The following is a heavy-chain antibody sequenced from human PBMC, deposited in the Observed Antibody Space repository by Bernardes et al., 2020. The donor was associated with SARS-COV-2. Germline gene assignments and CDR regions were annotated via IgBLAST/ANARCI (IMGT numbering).Heavy chain of an antibody. CDR2: VSGSGGST. CDR3: AKDKVSYSSDEFDV. V-gene: IGHV3-23*01. D-gene: IGHD3-10*01. Sequence: GGSLRLSCAASGFTFSSYAMSWVRQAPGKGLEWVSTVSGSGGSTYYADSVKGRFTISRDNSKNTLYLQMNSLRADDTAKYFCAKDKVSYSSDEFDVWGQGTMVTVSS. CDR1: GFTFSSYA. J-gene: IGHJ3*01.